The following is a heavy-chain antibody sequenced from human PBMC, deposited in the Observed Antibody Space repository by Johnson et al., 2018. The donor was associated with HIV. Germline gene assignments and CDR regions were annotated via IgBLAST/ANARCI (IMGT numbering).Heavy chain of an antibody. J-gene: IGHJ3*02. Sequence: QVQLVESGGGVVQPGRSLRLSCAASGFTFSSYAMHWVRQAPGKGLEWVAVISYDGSKKYYADSVKGRFTISRDNSKNTLYLQMTSLRAEDTAVYYCARGPGRQEGTRWGDAFDIWGQGTMVTVSS. CDR2: ISYDGSKK. D-gene: IGHD3-16*01. CDR3: ARGPGRQEGTRWGDAFDI. CDR1: GFTFSSYA. V-gene: IGHV3-30-3*01.